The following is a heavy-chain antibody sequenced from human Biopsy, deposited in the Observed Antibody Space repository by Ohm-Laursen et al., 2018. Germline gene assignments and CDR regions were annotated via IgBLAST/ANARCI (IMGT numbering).Heavy chain of an antibody. J-gene: IGHJ5*02. CDR1: GFTFTNYA. Sequence: SLRLSRAASGFTFTNYAMSWVRQAPGKGLEWVSSISASDDSKYYGDSVKGRFTISRDSSTNTLYLQMNGLRADDTAVYYCATGPVQMVYANLRGEFASWGQGALVTFSS. CDR3: ATGPVQMVYANLRGEFAS. V-gene: IGHV3-23*01. D-gene: IGHD2-8*01. CDR2: ISASDDSK.